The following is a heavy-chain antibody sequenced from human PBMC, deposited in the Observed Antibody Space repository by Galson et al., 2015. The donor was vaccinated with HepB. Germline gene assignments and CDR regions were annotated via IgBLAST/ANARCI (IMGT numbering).Heavy chain of an antibody. CDR1: GFTFSDYY. D-gene: IGHD3-10*01. CDR2: ISSSSSYT. J-gene: IGHJ4*02. CDR3: ARDNIFTMVRGAGGVDY. V-gene: IGHV3-11*05. Sequence: SLRLSCAASGFTFSDYYMSWIRQAPGKGLEWVSYISSSSSYTNYADSVKGRFTISRDNAKNSLYLQMNSLRAEDTAVYYCARDNIFTMVRGAGGVDYWGQGTLVTVSS.